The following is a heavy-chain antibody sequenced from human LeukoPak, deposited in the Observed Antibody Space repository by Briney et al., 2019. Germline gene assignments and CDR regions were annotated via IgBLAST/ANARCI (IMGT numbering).Heavy chain of an antibody. J-gene: IGHJ5*02. CDR1: GFTFSSYS. D-gene: IGHD6-13*01. V-gene: IGHV3-21*01. CDR2: ISSSSSYI. CDR3: ARDKGIASVGWFDP. Sequence: GGSLRLSCAASGFTFSSYSMNWVCQAPGKGLEWVSSISSSSSYIYYADSVKGRFTISRDNAKNSLYLQMNSLRAEDTAVYYCARDKGIASVGWFDPWGQGTLVTVSS.